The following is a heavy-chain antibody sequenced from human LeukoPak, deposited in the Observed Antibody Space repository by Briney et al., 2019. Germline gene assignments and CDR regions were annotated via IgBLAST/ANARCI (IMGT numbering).Heavy chain of an antibody. CDR2: ISGSGGST. CDR1: GFTFSSYA. Sequence: GGSLRLSCAASGFTFSSYAMSWVRQAPGKGLEWVSAISGSGGSTYYADSVEGRFTISRDNSKNTLYLQMNSLRAEDTAVYYCAKDGRDYDFWSGPNWFDPWGQGTLVTVSS. J-gene: IGHJ5*02. CDR3: AKDGRDYDFWSGPNWFDP. V-gene: IGHV3-23*01. D-gene: IGHD3-3*01.